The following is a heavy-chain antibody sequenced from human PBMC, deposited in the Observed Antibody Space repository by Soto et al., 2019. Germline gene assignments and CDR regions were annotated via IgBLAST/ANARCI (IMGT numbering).Heavy chain of an antibody. D-gene: IGHD1-26*01. J-gene: IGHJ4*02. V-gene: IGHV1-2*02. CDR2: IGPETGAT. CDR1: GYTFTGHY. CDR3: GRGRSGQIVVFY. Sequence: ASVKVSCKASGYTFTGHYIHWVRQAPEQGPEWMGEIGPETGATRYAQRFQGRVTMTRDMSITTVYMELNNLSPDDTAVYYCGRGRSGQIVVFYWGQGTPVTVSS.